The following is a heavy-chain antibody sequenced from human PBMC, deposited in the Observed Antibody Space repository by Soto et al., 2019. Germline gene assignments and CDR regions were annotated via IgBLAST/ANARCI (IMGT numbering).Heavy chain of an antibody. D-gene: IGHD3-22*01. CDR1: GGTFSSYA. CDR3: ARGGDNVYDSSGYTHFDY. V-gene: IGHV1-69*13. J-gene: IGHJ4*02. Sequence: SVKVSCKASGGTFSSYAISWVRQAPGQGLEWMGGIIPIFGTANYAQKFQGRVTITADESTSTAYMELSSLRSEGTAVYYCARGGDNVYDSSGYTHFDYWGQGTLVTVSS. CDR2: IIPIFGTA.